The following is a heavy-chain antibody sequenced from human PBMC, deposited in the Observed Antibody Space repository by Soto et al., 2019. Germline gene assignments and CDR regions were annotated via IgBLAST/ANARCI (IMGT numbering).Heavy chain of an antibody. CDR3: AKDPPRIAAVRELDY. V-gene: IGHV3-23*01. D-gene: IGHD6-13*01. CDR2: ISGSGGST. J-gene: IGHJ4*02. CDR1: GFTFRSDA. Sequence: EVQLLESGGGLVQPGGSLRLSCSASGFTFRSDARSWVRQAPGEELEWVSAISGSGGSTYYADSVKGRFTISRDNSKNTLYLQMNSLRAEDTAVYYCAKDPPRIAAVRELDYWGQGTLVTVSS.